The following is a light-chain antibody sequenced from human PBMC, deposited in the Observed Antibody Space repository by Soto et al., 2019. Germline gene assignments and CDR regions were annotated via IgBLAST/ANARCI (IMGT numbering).Light chain of an antibody. CDR3: QQYGTSLFT. Sequence: EIEMTQSPATLSVSPGERATLSCRANQSVSSNLAWYQQKPGQAPRLLISGASTRATGIPDRFSGSGSGTEFTLTISRLEPEDFAVYYCQQYGTSLFTFGPGTTVDIK. V-gene: IGKV3-15*01. CDR2: GAS. J-gene: IGKJ3*01. CDR1: QSVSSN.